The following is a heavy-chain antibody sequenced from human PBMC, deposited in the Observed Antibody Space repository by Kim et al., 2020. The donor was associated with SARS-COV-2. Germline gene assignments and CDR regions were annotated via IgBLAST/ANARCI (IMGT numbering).Heavy chain of an antibody. V-gene: IGHV1-3*01. D-gene: IGHD1-7*01. CDR3: ARDPRTNFDY. Sequence: NKKYSQNFQGRVTLTRDTSASTAYMELSSLTSEDTALYYCARDPRTNFDYWGQGTLVTVSS. CDR2: NK. J-gene: IGHJ4*02.